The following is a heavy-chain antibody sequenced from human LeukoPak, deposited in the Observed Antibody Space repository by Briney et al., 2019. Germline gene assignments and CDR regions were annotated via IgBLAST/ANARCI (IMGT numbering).Heavy chain of an antibody. CDR2: ISAYNGNT. V-gene: IGHV1-18*01. J-gene: IGHJ4*02. CDR3: ARWASIGYYDSSGYYPYYFDY. CDR1: GYTFTSYG. D-gene: IGHD3-22*01. Sequence: GASVKVSCKASGYTFTSYGISWGRQAPGQGLEWMGWISAYNGNTNYAQKLQGRVTMTTDTSTSTAYMELRSLRSDDTAVYYCARWASIGYYDSSGYYPYYFDYWGQGTLVTVSS.